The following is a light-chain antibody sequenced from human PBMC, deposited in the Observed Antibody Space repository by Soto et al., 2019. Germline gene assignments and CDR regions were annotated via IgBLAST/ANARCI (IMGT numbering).Light chain of an antibody. CDR3: QSYDTGLSGSV. CDR2: GNI. V-gene: IGLV1-40*01. CDR1: TSNIGAGFD. Sequence: QSFLTQPPSVSGAPGQRVTISCTGSTSNIGAGFDVHWYQHLPGTAPKLLIFGNINRPSGVPDRFSGSKSGTSASLAITGLQAEDEADYYCQSYDTGLSGSVFGGGTKLTVL. J-gene: IGLJ2*01.